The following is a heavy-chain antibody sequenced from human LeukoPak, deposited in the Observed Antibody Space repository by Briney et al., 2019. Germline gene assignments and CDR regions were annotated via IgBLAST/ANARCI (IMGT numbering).Heavy chain of an antibody. J-gene: IGHJ4*02. CDR1: GFTFSSYA. D-gene: IGHD3-16*02. CDR2: ISGSGGST. V-gene: IGHV3-23*01. Sequence: GGSLRLSCAASGFTFSSYAMGWVRQAPGKGLEWVSTISGSGGSTYYADSVKGRFTISRDNSKNTLYLQMNSLRAEDTAVYYCAKDSMITFGGVIVTKTYYFDYWGQGTLVTVSS. CDR3: AKDSMITFGGVIVTKTYYFDY.